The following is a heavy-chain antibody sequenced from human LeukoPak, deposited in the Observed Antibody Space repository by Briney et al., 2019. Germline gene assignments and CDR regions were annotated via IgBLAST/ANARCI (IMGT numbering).Heavy chain of an antibody. J-gene: IGHJ4*02. V-gene: IGHV1-69*13. Sequence: ASVKVSCKASGGTFSSYAISWVRQAPGQGLEWMGGIIPIFGTANYAQKFQGRVMITADESTSTAYMELSSLRSEDTAVYYCASGPSGYCTNGVCYYFDYWGQGTLVTVSS. CDR1: GGTFSSYA. CDR3: ASGPSGYCTNGVCYYFDY. D-gene: IGHD2-8*01. CDR2: IIPIFGTA.